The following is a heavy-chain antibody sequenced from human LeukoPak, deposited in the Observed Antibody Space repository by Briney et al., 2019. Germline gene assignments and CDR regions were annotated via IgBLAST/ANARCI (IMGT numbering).Heavy chain of an antibody. Sequence: PGGPLRLSCIGSGFTFSNFWMYWVRQAPGKGLEWVAIIKQDGSEEYYVDSVKGRFIISRDNAKNSLSLQMNSLRVEDSAVYFCAGSSGFIPYHWGQGTLVTVSS. V-gene: IGHV3-7*01. D-gene: IGHD3-10*01. CDR2: IKQDGSEE. J-gene: IGHJ1*01. CDR3: AGSSGFIPYH. CDR1: GFTFSNFW.